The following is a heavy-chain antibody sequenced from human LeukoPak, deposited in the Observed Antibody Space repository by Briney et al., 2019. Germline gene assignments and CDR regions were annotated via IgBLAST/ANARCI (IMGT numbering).Heavy chain of an antibody. D-gene: IGHD1-1*01. CDR2: INWKGGST. CDR1: GINFDDYG. V-gene: IGHV3-20*04. CDR3: ARTGGYYYYYYMDV. J-gene: IGHJ6*03. Sequence: GGSLRLSCAASGINFDDYGMSWVRQAPEKGLEWISGINWKGGSTGYADSVKGRFTISRGNAKNSLYLQMNSLRAEDTALYYCARTGGYYYYYYMDVWGKGTTVTVSS.